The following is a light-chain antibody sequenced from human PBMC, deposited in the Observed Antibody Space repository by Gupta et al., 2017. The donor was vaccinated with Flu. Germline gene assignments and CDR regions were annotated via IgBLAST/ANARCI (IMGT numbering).Light chain of an antibody. V-gene: IGLV5-45*02. CDR3: MIWHSSTYV. Sequence: QAVLTQPSSLSASPGASASLTCPLRSDISVDTYRVYWYQQKPGSPPQFRLRYKSDSDKERGSGVPRRFSGSKDASANAGILLISGLQSEDEADYYCMIWHSSTYVFGTGTRVTVL. J-gene: IGLJ1*01. CDR2: YKSDSDK. CDR1: SDISVDTYR.